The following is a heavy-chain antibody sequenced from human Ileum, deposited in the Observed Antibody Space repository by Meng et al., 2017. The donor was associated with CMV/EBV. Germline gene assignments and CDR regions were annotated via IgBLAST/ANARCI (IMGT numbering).Heavy chain of an antibody. D-gene: IGHD1-26*01. CDR2: INNDGSRT. Sequence: GESLKISCAASGFTFSSYWMHWVRQAPGKGLLWVSRINNDGSRTGYVDSVKGRFTISRDNAKNTLYLQMNSLRAEDTAVYYCAREVGAPDSWGQGMLVTVSS. CDR3: AREVGAPDS. J-gene: IGHJ4*02. V-gene: IGHV3-74*01. CDR1: GFTFSSYW.